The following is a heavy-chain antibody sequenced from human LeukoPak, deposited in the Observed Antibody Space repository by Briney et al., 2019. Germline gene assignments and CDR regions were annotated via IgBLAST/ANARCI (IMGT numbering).Heavy chain of an antibody. Sequence: PGRSLRLSCAASGFTFSSYGMHWVRQAPGKGLEWVAVIWYDGSNKYYADSVKGRFTISRDNSKNTLYLQMNSLRAEDTAVYYCAKYSGSYYYPPNWDSWGQGTLVTVSS. CDR1: GFTFSSYG. CDR2: IWYDGSNK. J-gene: IGHJ4*02. V-gene: IGHV3-33*06. CDR3: AKYSGSYYYPPNWDS. D-gene: IGHD1-26*01.